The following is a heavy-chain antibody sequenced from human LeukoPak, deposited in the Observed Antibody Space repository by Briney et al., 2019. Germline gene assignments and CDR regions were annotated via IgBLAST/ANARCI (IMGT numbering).Heavy chain of an antibody. CDR2: INPSGGST. D-gene: IGHD2-2*01. V-gene: IGHV1-46*01. CDR3: ARARVVPAAPFDY. CDR1: GYTFTSYY. J-gene: IGHJ4*02. Sequence: GASVKVSCKASGYTFTSYYMHWVRQAPGQGLEWMGIINPSGGSTSYAQKFQGRVTMTRDMSTSTAYMELSSLRSEDTAVYYCARARVVPAAPFDYWGQGTLVTVSS.